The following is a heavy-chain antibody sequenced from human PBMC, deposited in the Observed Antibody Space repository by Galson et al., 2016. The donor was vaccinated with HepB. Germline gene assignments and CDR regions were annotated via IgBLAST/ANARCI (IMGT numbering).Heavy chain of an antibody. V-gene: IGHV4-30-4*01. CDR1: GGSISSAYDY. Sequence: TLSLTCTVSGGSISSAYDYWTWIRQPPGKGLEWIGYISYSGNTYYNQSLKSRVTISVATSKKQFSLKLNSVTVADTAVYYCARTLVNWNYGLGGIDYHQYYMDVWGEGTTVTVSS. D-gene: IGHD1-7*01. CDR2: ISYSGNT. J-gene: IGHJ6*03. CDR3: ARTLVNWNYGLGGIDYHQYYMDV.